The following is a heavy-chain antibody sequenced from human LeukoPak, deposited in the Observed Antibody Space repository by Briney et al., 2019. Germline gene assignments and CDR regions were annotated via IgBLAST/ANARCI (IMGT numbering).Heavy chain of an antibody. CDR1: GFTFSSYS. Sequence: GGSLRLSCAASGFTFSSYSMNWVRQAPGKGLEWVSSISSSSSYIYYADSVKGRFTISRDNAKNSLYLQMNSLRADDTAVYYCARESSPGYSYGYPLSYWGHGTLVTVSS. J-gene: IGHJ4*01. CDR3: ARESSPGYSYGYPLSY. V-gene: IGHV3-21*01. CDR2: ISSSSSYI. D-gene: IGHD5-18*01.